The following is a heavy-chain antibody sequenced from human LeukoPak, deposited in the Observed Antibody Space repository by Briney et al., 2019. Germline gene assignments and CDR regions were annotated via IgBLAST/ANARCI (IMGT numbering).Heavy chain of an antibody. CDR3: AREGSSSWYPIYYYYGMDV. V-gene: IGHV1-18*01. D-gene: IGHD6-13*01. CDR2: ISAYNGNT. CDR1: GYTFTSYG. Sequence: GASVKVSCKASGYTFTSYGISWVRQAPGQGLEWMGWISAYNGNTNYAQKLQGRVTMTTDTSTSTAYMELRCLRSDDTAVYYCAREGSSSWYPIYYYYGMDVWGQGTTVTVSS. J-gene: IGHJ6*02.